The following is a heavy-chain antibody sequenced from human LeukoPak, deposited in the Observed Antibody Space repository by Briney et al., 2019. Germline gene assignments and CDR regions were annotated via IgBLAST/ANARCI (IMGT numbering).Heavy chain of an antibody. J-gene: IGHJ4*02. CDR1: GFTFDDYA. CDR3: AKDSSPYSSSSDY. V-gene: IGHV3-9*01. Sequence: GGSLRLSCAASGFTFDDYAMHWVRQAPGKGLEWVSGISWNSGSIGYADSVKGRFTISRDNAKNSPYLQMNSLRAEDTALYYCAKDSSPYSSSSDYWGQGTLVTVSS. CDR2: ISWNSGSI. D-gene: IGHD6-6*01.